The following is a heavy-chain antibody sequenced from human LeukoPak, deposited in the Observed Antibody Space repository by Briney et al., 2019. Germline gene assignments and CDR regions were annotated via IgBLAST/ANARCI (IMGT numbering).Heavy chain of an antibody. J-gene: IGHJ4*02. V-gene: IGHV1-69*13. CDR2: IIPIFGTA. Sequence: SVKVSCKASGGTFSSYAISWVRQAPGQGLERMGGIIPIFGTANYAQKFQGRVTITADESTSTAYMELSSLRSEDTAVYYCARAGQWLVHFDYWGQGTLVTVSS. CDR3: ARAGQWLVHFDY. D-gene: IGHD6-19*01. CDR1: GGTFSSYA.